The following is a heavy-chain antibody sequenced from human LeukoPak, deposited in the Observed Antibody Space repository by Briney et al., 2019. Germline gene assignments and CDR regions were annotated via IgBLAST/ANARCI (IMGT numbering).Heavy chain of an antibody. Sequence: PGGSLRLPCAASGFTFSSYAMHWVRQAPGKGLEWVSYISSSSSTIYYADSVKGRFTISRDNPKNSLYLQMNSLRAEDTAVYYCTKGRGYFLSGGDYWGQGTLVTVSS. CDR3: TKGRGYFLSGGDY. D-gene: IGHD3-9*01. CDR2: ISSSSSTI. V-gene: IGHV3-48*01. CDR1: GFTFSSYA. J-gene: IGHJ4*02.